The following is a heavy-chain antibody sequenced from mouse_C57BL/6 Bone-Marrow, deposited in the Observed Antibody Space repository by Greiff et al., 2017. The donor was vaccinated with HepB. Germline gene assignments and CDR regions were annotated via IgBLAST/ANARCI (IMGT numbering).Heavy chain of an antibody. J-gene: IGHJ1*03. CDR1: GYTFTSYW. D-gene: IGHD1-1*01. CDR2: INPSNGGT. V-gene: IGHV1-53*01. CDR3: RATVVATDWYFDV. Sequence: VQLQQSGTELVKPGASVKLSCKASGYTFTSYWMHWVKQRPGQGLEWIGNINPSNGGTNYNEKFKSKATLTVDKSSSTAYMQLSSLTSEDSAVYYCRATVVATDWYFDVWGTGTTVTVSS.